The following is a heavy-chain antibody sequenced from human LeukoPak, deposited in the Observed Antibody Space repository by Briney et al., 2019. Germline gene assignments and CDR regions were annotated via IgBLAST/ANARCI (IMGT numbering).Heavy chain of an antibody. CDR2: IPYSGGT. D-gene: IGHD3-22*01. V-gene: IGHV4-39*02. CDR1: GGSIISNNHY. CDR3: AREVEYYDSSGYRPHAFDI. J-gene: IGHJ3*02. Sequence: SETLSLTCTVSGGSIISNNHYWGWTRQPPGKGLEWFGSIPYSGGTAYNPSLRSRVTISVDTSKNQFSLKVNSVTAADTAVYYCAREVEYYDSSGYRPHAFDIWGQGTLVTVSA.